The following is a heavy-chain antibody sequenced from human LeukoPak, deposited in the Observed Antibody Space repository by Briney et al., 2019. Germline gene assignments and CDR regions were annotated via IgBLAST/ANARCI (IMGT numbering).Heavy chain of an antibody. V-gene: IGHV4-59*01. J-gene: IGHJ5*02. D-gene: IGHD2-2*02. CDR1: GGSISSYY. Sequence: SETLSLTCTVSGGSISSYYWSWIRQPPGKGLEWIGHIYYSGSTNYNPSLKSRVTISVDTSKNQFSLKLSSVTAADTAVYYCARAIVVVPAAIGNWFDPWGQGTLVTVSS. CDR3: ARAIVVVPAAIGNWFDP. CDR2: IYYSGST.